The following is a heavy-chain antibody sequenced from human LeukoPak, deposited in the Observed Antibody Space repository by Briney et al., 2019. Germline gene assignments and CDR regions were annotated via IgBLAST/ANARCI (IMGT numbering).Heavy chain of an antibody. D-gene: IGHD2-2*01. CDR3: TTWLKGDIVVVPAAAYYYYYYYMDV. J-gene: IGHJ6*03. V-gene: IGHV3-15*01. CDR1: GFTFSNAW. Sequence: GGSLRLSCAASGFTFSNAWMSWVRQAPGKGLEWVGRIKSKTDGGTTDYAAPVKGRFTISRDDSKNTLYPQMNSLKTEDTAVYYCTTWLKGDIVVVPAAAYYYYYYYMDVWGKGTTVTVSS. CDR2: IKSKTDGGTT.